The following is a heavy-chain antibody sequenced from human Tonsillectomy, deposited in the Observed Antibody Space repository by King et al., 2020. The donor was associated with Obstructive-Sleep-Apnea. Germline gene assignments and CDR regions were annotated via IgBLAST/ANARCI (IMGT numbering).Heavy chain of an antibody. CDR2: IHHGRSS. CDR1: GGSFGGYS. V-gene: IGHV4-34*01. CDR3: AGSESGYDESSGLLY. Sequence: VQLQQWGARLLKASETLSLTCTIYGGSFGGYSWTWIRQSPGKGLEWIGDIHHGRSSNSNPSLRSRVTLSLDRSKDHFSLPLTSVTAADTAVYYCAGSESGYDESSGLLYWGQGTLVTVSS. J-gene: IGHJ4*02. D-gene: IGHD3-22*01.